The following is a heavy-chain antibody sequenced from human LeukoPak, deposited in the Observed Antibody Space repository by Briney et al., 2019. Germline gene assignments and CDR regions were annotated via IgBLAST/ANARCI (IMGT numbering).Heavy chain of an antibody. CDR2: IYSGGST. CDR1: GFTGSSNY. Sequence: PAGSLRLYCAASGFTGSSNYMSWVRQAPGKGLEWVSVIYSGGSTYPEDSVEGRFTTFRDNSKNTLYLQMNMLREDDTGKYYGARLRTPDTAMVPTYYCDYWGQGTLVTASS. CDR3: ARLRTPDTAMVPTYYCDY. V-gene: IGHV3-66*04. D-gene: IGHD5-18*01. J-gene: IGHJ4*02.